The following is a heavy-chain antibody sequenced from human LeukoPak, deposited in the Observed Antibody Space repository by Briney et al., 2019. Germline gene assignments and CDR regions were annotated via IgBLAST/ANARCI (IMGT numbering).Heavy chain of an antibody. J-gene: IGHJ3*02. CDR1: GFTFDDYA. CDR3: AKNLNYYDSSGYPGPFDI. V-gene: IGHV3-9*01. Sequence: GGSMRLSCAASGFTFDDYAMHWVRQAPGKGLEWVSGISWKSGSIGYADSVEGRFTNSRENVKNSLYLQMNSLRAEDTALYYCAKNLNYYDSSGYPGPFDIWGQGTMVTVSS. D-gene: IGHD3-22*01. CDR2: ISWKSGSI.